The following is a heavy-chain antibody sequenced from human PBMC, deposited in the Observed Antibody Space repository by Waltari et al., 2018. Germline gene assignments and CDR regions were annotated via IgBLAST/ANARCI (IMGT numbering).Heavy chain of an antibody. J-gene: IGHJ4*02. CDR2: IKSKVDGETV. V-gene: IGHV3-15*01. D-gene: IGHD6-19*01. CDR1: GFTFSGAW. Sequence: EVQLVESGGGLVQHGGSLRLSCAASGFTFSGAWMAWVRQIPGRGLEWVGLIKSKVDGETVDYAVPVKGRFTISRDDSKSTVYLQMNSLKTEDTAVYYCTADVPELGAGELDYWGQGTLVTVSS. CDR3: TADVPELGAGELDY.